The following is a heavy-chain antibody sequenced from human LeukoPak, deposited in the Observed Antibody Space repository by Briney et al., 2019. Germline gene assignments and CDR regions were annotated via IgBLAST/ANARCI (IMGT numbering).Heavy chain of an antibody. CDR2: ISYDGSNK. V-gene: IGHV3-30-3*01. CDR1: GFTFSSYA. CDR3: ARDYYYDSSGYLR. J-gene: IGHJ4*02. Sequence: PGRSLRLSCAASGFTFSSYAMHWVRQAPGKGLEWVAVISYDGSNKYYADSVKGRFTISRDNSKNTLYLQMNSLRAEDTAVYYCARDYYYDSSGYLRWGQGTLVTVSS. D-gene: IGHD3-22*01.